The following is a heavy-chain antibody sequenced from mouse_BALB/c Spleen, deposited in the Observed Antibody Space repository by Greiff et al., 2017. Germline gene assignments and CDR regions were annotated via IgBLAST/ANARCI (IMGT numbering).Heavy chain of an antibody. CDR2: IRNKANGYTT. J-gene: IGHJ4*01. Sequence: EVHLVESGGGLVQPGGSLRLSCATSGFTFTDYYMSWVRQPPGKALEWMGFIRNKANGYTTEYSAAVKGRFTISRDNSQSILYLQMNTLRAEDSATDYCARDNPFHYAMDYWGQGTSVTVSS. CDR1: GFTFTDYY. CDR3: ARDNPFHYAMDY. V-gene: IGHV7-3*02.